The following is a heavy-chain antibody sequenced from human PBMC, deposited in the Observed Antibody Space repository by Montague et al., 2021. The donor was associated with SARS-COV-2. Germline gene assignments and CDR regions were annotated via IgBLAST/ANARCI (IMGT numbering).Heavy chain of an antibody. CDR1: GGSINSYY. CDR2: IYYSGST. Sequence: SETPSLTCTVSGGSINSYYWSWIRQPPGKGLEWIGYIYYSGSTNYNPSLKSRVTISVDTSKNQFSLKLSSVTAADTAVYYCARASVARKVLDYWGQGTLVTVSS. D-gene: IGHD6-19*01. V-gene: IGHV4-59*01. J-gene: IGHJ4*02. CDR3: ARASVARKVLDY.